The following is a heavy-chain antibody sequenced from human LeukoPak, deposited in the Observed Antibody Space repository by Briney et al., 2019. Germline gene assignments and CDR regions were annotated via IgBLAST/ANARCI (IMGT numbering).Heavy chain of an antibody. CDR2: ILNDGTWE. Sequence: GGSLRLSCAASGFTYSDYGMHWVRQAPGRGLEWVAFILNDGTWEYYPDSVKGRLTISRDNSRNTLYLQMNSVRLEDTAIYYCVKGGSISHNWFDSWGQGPLVTVSS. D-gene: IGHD3-16*01. CDR3: VKGGSISHNWFDS. CDR1: GFTYSDYG. V-gene: IGHV3-30*02. J-gene: IGHJ5*01.